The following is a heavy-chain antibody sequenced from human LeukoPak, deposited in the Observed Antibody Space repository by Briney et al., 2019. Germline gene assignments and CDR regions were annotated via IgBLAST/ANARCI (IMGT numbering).Heavy chain of an antibody. CDR2: ISAYNGNT. Sequence: ASVKVSCKASGYTFTSYGISWVRQAPGQGLEWMGWISAYNGNTNYAQKLQGRVTMTTDTSTSTAYMELRSLRSDDTAVYHSARDPLTYDFWSGHHNWFDPWGQGTLVTVSS. CDR3: ARDPLTYDFWSGHHNWFDP. CDR1: GYTFTSYG. V-gene: IGHV1-18*01. D-gene: IGHD3-3*01. J-gene: IGHJ5*02.